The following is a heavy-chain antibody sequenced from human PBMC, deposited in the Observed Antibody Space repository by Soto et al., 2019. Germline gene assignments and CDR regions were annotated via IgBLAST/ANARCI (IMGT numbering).Heavy chain of an antibody. D-gene: IGHD6-19*01. CDR3: ARELSGWDGENWFDP. CDR2: IYHSGST. J-gene: IGHJ5*02. CDR1: GGSISSSNW. V-gene: IGHV4-4*02. Sequence: SETLSLTCAVSGGSISSSNWWSWVRQPPGKGLEWIGEIYHSGSTNYNPSLKSRVTISVDKSKNQFSLKLSSVTAADTAVYYCARELSGWDGENWFDPWGQGTLVT.